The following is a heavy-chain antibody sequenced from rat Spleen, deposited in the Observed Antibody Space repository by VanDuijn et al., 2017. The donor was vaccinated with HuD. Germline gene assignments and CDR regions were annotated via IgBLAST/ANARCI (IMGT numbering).Heavy chain of an antibody. CDR3: ATITAVHWFAF. CDR2: ITNASGRT. D-gene: IGHD1-12*01. Sequence: EVQLVESGGGLVQPGGSLKLSCVASGFTFNNYWMTWIRQAPGKGLEWVASITNASGRTYYPDSVKGRFTISRDTAQNTLYLQMNSLRSEDTATYYCATITAVHWFAFWGQGTLVTVSS. V-gene: IGHV5-31*01. CDR1: GFTFNNYW. J-gene: IGHJ3*01.